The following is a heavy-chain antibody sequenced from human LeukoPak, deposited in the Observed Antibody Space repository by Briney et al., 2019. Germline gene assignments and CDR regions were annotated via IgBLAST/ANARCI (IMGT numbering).Heavy chain of an antibody. CDR1: GYRFTYYW. J-gene: IGHJ6*02. CDR2: IYPGDSDT. Sequence: GESLKISCKGSGYRFTYYWIGWVRQMPGKGLEWMGIIYPGDSDTRYSPSFQGQVTISADKSINTAHLQWSSLQASATAMYYCARGAAGTTPDYYYFGLDVWGQGTTVRVSS. V-gene: IGHV5-51*01. CDR3: ARGAAGTTPDYYYFGLDV. D-gene: IGHD1-7*01.